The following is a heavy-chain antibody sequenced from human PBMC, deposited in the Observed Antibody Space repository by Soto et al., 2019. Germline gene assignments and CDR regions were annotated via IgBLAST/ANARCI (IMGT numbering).Heavy chain of an antibody. J-gene: IGHJ4*02. CDR3: LKSGDISKSLAY. V-gene: IGHV3-11*06. CDR1: GITLSDHH. D-gene: IGHD2-21*02. CDR2: SSNSGSFT. Sequence: GGSLRLSYTASGITLSDHHMRWLRQAREKRLKWIVYSSNSGSFTRYADSEKGRFSISRDNAKNSLYLQINSLRGDDTAIYYFLKSGDISKSLAYWGKG.